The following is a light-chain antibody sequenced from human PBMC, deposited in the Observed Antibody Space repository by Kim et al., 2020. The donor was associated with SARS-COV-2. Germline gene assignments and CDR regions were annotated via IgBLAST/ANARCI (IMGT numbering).Light chain of an antibody. J-gene: IGLJ2*01. CDR1: STKVVVRYD. V-gene: IGLV1-40*01. CDR3: QSYDSSHVV. Sequence: PGQRATISGTGSSTKVVVRYDADKYQQLPGTAAHLLIYGNSNRPARVPDRFSGAKSGTSASLAITGLQAEDEADYYCQSYDSSHVVFGGGTQLTVL. CDR2: GNS.